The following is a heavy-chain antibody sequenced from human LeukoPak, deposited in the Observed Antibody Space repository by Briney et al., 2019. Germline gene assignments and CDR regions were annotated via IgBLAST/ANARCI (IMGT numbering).Heavy chain of an antibody. D-gene: IGHD1-20*01. V-gene: IGHV3-23*01. CDR2: LTGDGNT. J-gene: IGHJ4*02. CDR1: GFTFNSYA. Sequence: GGSLRLSCAASGFTFNSYAMGWVRQAPGKGLEWVSVLTGDGNTYYADSVKGRFTNSRDDSKNTLFLQMNSLRAEDTAVYFCAKVKWKLIGYFDYWGQGTLVTVSS. CDR3: AKVKWKLIGYFDY.